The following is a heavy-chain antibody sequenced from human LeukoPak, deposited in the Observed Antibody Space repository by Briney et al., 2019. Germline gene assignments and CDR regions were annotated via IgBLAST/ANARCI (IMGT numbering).Heavy chain of an antibody. J-gene: IGHJ4*02. CDR3: ARPAADGGGDCYWAFDY. D-gene: IGHD2-21*01. Sequence: GGSLRLSCAASGFTFSTYPMNWVRQAPGKGLEWVSYISSRSSTIYYADSVKGRFTISRDNAKNSLYLQMNSLRAEDTAVYYCARPAADGGGDCYWAFDYWGQGTLVTVSS. CDR2: ISSRSSTI. CDR1: GFTFSTYP. V-gene: IGHV3-48*01.